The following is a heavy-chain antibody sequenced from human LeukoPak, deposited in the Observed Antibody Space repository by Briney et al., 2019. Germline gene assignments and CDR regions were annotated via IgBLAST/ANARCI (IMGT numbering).Heavy chain of an antibody. CDR2: IYYSGST. Sequence: SETLSLTCTVSGGSISIYYWSWIRQPPGKGLEWIGYIYYSGSTNYNPSLKSRVTISVDTSKNQFSLKLSSVTAADTAVYYCARELYYYGSGSYSTYNWFDPWGQGTLVTVSS. CDR1: GGSISIYY. D-gene: IGHD3-10*01. CDR3: ARELYYYGSGSYSTYNWFDP. V-gene: IGHV4-59*01. J-gene: IGHJ5*02.